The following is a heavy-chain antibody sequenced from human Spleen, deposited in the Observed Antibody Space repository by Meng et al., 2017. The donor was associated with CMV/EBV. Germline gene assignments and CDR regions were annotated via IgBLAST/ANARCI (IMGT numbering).Heavy chain of an antibody. CDR2: INQYGGDT. V-gene: IGHV3-7*01. D-gene: IGHD1-26*01. CDR1: GFTVSSNY. Sequence: GGSLRLSCAASGFTVSSNYMSWVRQAPGKGLEWVANINQYGGDTYYVDSVKGRFSISRDNAENSLYLQMNSLRAEDTAVYYCARDTTSPFDYWGQGTLVTVSS. CDR3: ARDTTSPFDY. J-gene: IGHJ4*02.